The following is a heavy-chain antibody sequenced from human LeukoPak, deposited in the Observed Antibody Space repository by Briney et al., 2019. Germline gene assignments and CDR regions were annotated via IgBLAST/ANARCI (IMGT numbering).Heavy chain of an antibody. CDR3: AKDFVGSSSYYYYGMDV. CDR2: ISWNSGSI. V-gene: IGHV3-9*01. CDR1: GFTFDDYA. D-gene: IGHD6-13*01. J-gene: IGHJ6*02. Sequence: GGSLRISCAASGFTFDDYAMHWVRQAPGKGLEWVSGISWNSGSIGYADSAKGRFTISRDNAKNSLYLQMNSLRAEDTALYYCAKDFVGSSSYYYYGMDVWGQGTTVTVSS.